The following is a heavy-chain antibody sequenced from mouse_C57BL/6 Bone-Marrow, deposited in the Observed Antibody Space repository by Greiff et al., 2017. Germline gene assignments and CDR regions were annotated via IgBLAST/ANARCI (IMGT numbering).Heavy chain of an antibody. CDR1: GYAFTNYL. J-gene: IGHJ2*01. Sequence: QVHVKQSGAELVRPGTSVQVSCKASGYAFTNYLIEWVKQRPGQGLEWIGVINPGSGGTNYNEKFKGKATLTADKSSSTAYMQLSSLTSEDSAVYFCATHYYYGSSYEDYWGQGTTLTVSS. CDR3: ATHYYYGSSYEDY. D-gene: IGHD1-1*01. CDR2: INPGSGGT. V-gene: IGHV1-54*01.